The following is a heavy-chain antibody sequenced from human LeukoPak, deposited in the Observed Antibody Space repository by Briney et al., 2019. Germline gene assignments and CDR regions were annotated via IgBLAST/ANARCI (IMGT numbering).Heavy chain of an antibody. V-gene: IGHV3-21*01. CDR3: ARVGLGAFDI. CDR1: GFTFSSYT. CDR2: ISSGSTYI. Sequence: GGSLRLSCAASGFTFSSYTMNWVRQAPGKGLEWVSSISSGSTYIYYADSVKGRFTISRDNAKNSLYLQMNSLRAEDTAVYYCARVGLGAFDIWGQGTMVTVSS. J-gene: IGHJ3*02.